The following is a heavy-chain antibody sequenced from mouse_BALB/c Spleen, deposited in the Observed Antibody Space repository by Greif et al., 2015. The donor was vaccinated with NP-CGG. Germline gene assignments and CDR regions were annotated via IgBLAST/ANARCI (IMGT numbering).Heavy chain of an antibody. D-gene: IGHD1-2*01. CDR2: ISSGGGST. J-gene: IGHJ4*01. CDR1: GFALSSYD. V-gene: IGHV5-12-1*01. CDR3: ARTLLRLRYAMDY. Sequence: EVKLVESGGGLVKPGGSLKLSCAASGFALSSYDMSWVRQTPEKRLEWVAYISSGGGSTYYPDTVKGRFTISRDNAKNTLYLQMSSLKSEDTAMYYCARTLLRLRYAMDYWGQGTSVTVSS.